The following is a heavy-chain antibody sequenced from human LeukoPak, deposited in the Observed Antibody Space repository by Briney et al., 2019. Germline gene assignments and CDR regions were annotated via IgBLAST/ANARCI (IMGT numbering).Heavy chain of an antibody. CDR1: GGSISTHY. V-gene: IGHV4-59*11. J-gene: IGHJ3*02. Sequence: PSETPSLTCTVSGGSISTHYWTWIRQPPGKGLEWIGYISYIGTTNYNPSLKSRVSISVDTSKTYISLKLSSVTAADTAVYYCARDQTTVTKGFDIWGQGTKVTVSS. CDR2: ISYIGTT. CDR3: ARDQTTVTKGFDI. D-gene: IGHD4-17*01.